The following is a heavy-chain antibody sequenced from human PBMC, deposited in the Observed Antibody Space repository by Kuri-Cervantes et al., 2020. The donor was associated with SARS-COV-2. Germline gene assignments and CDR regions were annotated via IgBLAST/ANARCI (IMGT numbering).Heavy chain of an antibody. D-gene: IGHD3-10*01. CDR1: GGSISSTSYY. V-gene: IGHV4-39*01. CDR2: IHHSGTT. Sequence: ESLKISCTVPGGSISSTSYYWGWTRQPPGKGLEWIGTIHHSGTTYYNPSLESRVPISVDTSQNLFSLELTSVSAADTAVYYCARPLAGGTGSSDAFDFWGQGTLVTVSS. J-gene: IGHJ3*01. CDR3: ARPLAGGTGSSDAFDF.